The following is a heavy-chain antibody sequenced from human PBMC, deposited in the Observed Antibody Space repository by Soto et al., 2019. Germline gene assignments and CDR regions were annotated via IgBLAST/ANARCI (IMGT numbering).Heavy chain of an antibody. D-gene: IGHD6-6*01. CDR3: ARNARPGYYFDY. CDR1: GYTFTSYA. Sequence: ASVKVSCKASGYTFTSYAMHWVRQAPGQRLEWMGWINAGNGNTKYSQKLQGRVTITRDTSASTAYMELSSLRSEDTAVYYCARNARPGYYFDYWGQGALVTVSS. V-gene: IGHV1-3*01. J-gene: IGHJ4*02. CDR2: INAGNGNT.